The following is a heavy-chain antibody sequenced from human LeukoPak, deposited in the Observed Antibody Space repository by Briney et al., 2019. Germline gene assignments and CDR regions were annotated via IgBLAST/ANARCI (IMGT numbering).Heavy chain of an antibody. CDR3: AKTLLWATFDY. V-gene: IGHV3-30*18. Sequence: GESLRLSCAASGFTFSSYGMHWVRQAPGKGLEWVAVISYDGSNKYYADSVKGRFTISRDNSKNTLYLQMNSLRAEDTAVYYCAKTLLWATFDYWGQGTLVTVSS. J-gene: IGHJ4*02. CDR1: GFTFSSYG. D-gene: IGHD3-10*01. CDR2: ISYDGSNK.